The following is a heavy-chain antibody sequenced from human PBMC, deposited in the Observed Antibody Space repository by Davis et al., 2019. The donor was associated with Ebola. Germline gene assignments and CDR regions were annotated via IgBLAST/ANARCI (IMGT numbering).Heavy chain of an antibody. J-gene: IGHJ6*02. CDR1: GFTFSSYS. CDR2: ISSSSSYI. Sequence: GGSLRLSCAASGFTFSSYSMNWVRQAPGKGLEWVSSISSSSSYIYYADSVKGRFTISRDNAKNSLYLQMDSLKTEDTAVYYCCRDLKQPPPSYYYGMDVWGQGTTVTVSS. CDR3: CRDLKQPPPSYYYGMDV. V-gene: IGHV3-21*03.